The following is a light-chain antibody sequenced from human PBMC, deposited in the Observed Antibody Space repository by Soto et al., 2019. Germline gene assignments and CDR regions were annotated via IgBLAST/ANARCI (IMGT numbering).Light chain of an antibody. CDR1: RRVSSSY. CDR3: QQYGRSPGT. CDR2: GAS. V-gene: IGKV3-20*01. Sequence: QYPKSVSLAAGQSATLYCRVSRRVSSSYLAWYQQKPGQAPRLLIYGASSRATGIPDRFSGSGSETEFALTISCLDPEYSALYYCQQYGRSPGTFGEGTKVDI. J-gene: IGKJ4*01.